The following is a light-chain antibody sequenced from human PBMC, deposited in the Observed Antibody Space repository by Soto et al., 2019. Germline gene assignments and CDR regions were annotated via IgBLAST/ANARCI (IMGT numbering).Light chain of an antibody. CDR1: QSVSSN. J-gene: IGKJ2*01. V-gene: IGKV3-15*01. CDR3: QQYNNWPPYT. Sequence: EIVLTQSPATLSVSPGERATHSCRASQSVSSNLAWYQQKPGQAPSLLIYGASTRATGTPARFSGSGSGTEFTLTISSLQSEDYAVYYCQQYNNWPPYTFGQGTKVDI. CDR2: GAS.